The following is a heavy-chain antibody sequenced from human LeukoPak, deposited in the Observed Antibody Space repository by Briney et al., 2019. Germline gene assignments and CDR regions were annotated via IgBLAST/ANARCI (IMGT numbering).Heavy chain of an antibody. Sequence: GGSLRLSCAASGFTFSSYAMSWVRQAPGKGLEWVSSISSSSSYIYYADSVKGRFTISRDNAKNSLYLQMNSLRAEDTAVYYCAKAKTAMVRWGYYYMDVWGKGTTVTISS. CDR1: GFTFSSYA. CDR2: ISSSSSYI. J-gene: IGHJ6*03. D-gene: IGHD5-18*01. CDR3: AKAKTAMVRWGYYYMDV. V-gene: IGHV3-21*01.